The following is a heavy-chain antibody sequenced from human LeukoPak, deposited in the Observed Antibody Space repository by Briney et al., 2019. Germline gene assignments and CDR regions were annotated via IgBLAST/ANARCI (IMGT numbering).Heavy chain of an antibody. J-gene: IGHJ4*02. D-gene: IGHD5-24*01. CDR2: IYSGGST. CDR3: AKVVEMATIRALSDY. V-gene: IGHV3-66*01. CDR1: GFTVSSNY. Sequence: GGSLRLSCAASGFTVSSNYMNWVRRAPGKGLEWVSVIYSGGSTYYADSVKGRFTISRDNSKNTLYLQMNSLRAEDTAVYYCAKVVEMATIRALSDYWGQGTLVTVSS.